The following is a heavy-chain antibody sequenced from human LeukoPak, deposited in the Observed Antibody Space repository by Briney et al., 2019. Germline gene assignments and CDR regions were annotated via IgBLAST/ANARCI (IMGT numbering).Heavy chain of an antibody. D-gene: IGHD3-3*01. CDR3: AKESNFWSGYTDY. J-gene: IGHJ4*02. V-gene: IGHV3-30*18. Sequence: GGSLRLSCSASGFTFSNYGMHWVRQAPGKGLEWVAVTSYDGSNKYYADSVKGRFTISRDSPRNTLYLQMNSLRAEDTAVYYCAKESNFWSGYTDYWGQGTLVTVSS. CDR1: GFTFSNYG. CDR2: TSYDGSNK.